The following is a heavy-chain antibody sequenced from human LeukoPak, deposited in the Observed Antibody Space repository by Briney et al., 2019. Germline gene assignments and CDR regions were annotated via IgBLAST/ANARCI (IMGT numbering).Heavy chain of an antibody. V-gene: IGHV4-34*01. CDR1: GGSCSGYY. CDR3: ARGNYGSGSYSFSFGY. D-gene: IGHD3-10*01. Sequence: SETLSLTCAVYGGSCSGYYWNWIRQPPGKGLEWIGEINHSGSTNYNPSLKSRVTISVDTSKNQFSLKLSSVTAADTAVYYCARGNYGSGSYSFSFGYWGQGTLVTVSS. CDR2: INHSGST. J-gene: IGHJ4*02.